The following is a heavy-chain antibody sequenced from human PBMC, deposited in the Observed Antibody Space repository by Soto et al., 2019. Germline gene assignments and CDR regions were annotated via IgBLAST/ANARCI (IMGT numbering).Heavy chain of an antibody. J-gene: IGHJ6*02. CDR3: SGCSGGACHQNYGMDV. V-gene: IGHV3-21*01. Sequence: EVHLVESGGGLVKPGGSLRLSCAVSGFTFSSCTMNWVRQAPGKGLEWVSSISPSTSHIYYADSVKGRFTISRDNAKNSVFLQMNSLRAEDTALYYCSGCSGGACHQNYGMDVWGQGTTVTVSS. CDR1: GFTFSSCT. CDR2: ISPSTSHI. D-gene: IGHD2-15*01.